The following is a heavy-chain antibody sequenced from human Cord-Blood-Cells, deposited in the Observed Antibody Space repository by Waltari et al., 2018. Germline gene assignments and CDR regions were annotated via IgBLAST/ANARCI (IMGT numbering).Heavy chain of an antibody. CDR2: INPNSGGT. V-gene: IGHV1-2*02. J-gene: IGHJ6*02. CDR3: ASTGGSSRYYYGMDV. D-gene: IGHD3-16*01. Sequence: QVQLVQSGAEVKKPGASVKVSCKASGYTFTAHYIHWVRQAPGQGLEWMGWINPNSGGTNYAQKFQGRVTMTRDTSISTAYMELSRLRSDDTAVYYCASTGGSSRYYYGMDVWGQGTTVTVSS. CDR1: GYTFTAHY.